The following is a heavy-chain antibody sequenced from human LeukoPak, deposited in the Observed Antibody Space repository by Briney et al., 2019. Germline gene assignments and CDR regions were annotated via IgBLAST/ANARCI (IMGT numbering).Heavy chain of an antibody. CDR2: IKSNTDGGTT. Sequence: GGSLRLSCAASGFTFSNASMSWVRQAPGKGLEWAGRIKSNTDGGTTDYAAAVKGRFTISRDDSKNTLYLQMNSLKTEDTAVYYCTAGRIVVVCWGQGTLVTVSS. CDR1: GFTFSNAS. CDR3: TAGRIVVVC. D-gene: IGHD2-15*01. J-gene: IGHJ4*02. V-gene: IGHV3-15*01.